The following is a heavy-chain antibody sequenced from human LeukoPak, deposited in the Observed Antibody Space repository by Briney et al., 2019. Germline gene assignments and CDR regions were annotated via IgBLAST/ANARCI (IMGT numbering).Heavy chain of an antibody. V-gene: IGHV3-48*04. CDR2: ISSSSSTI. D-gene: IGHD3-22*01. Sequence: GGSLRLSCAASGFTFSSYSMNWVRQAPGKGLEWVSYISSSSSTIYYADSVKGRFTISRDNAKNSLYPQMNSLRAEDTAVYYCARDPRLDLRGWLLGNGYYFDYWGQGTLVTVSS. CDR1: GFTFSSYS. J-gene: IGHJ4*02. CDR3: ARDPRLDLRGWLLGNGYYFDY.